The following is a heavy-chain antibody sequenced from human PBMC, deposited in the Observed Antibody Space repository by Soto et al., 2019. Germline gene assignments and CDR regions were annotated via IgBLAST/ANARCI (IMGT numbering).Heavy chain of an antibody. CDR2: FSLSGTT. D-gene: IGHD2-8*02. J-gene: IGHJ4*02. V-gene: IGHV4-4*07. CDR1: GASITGSFF. Sequence: SETLSLTCTVSGASITGSFFWSWIRQPAGKGLEWIGRFSLSGTTNYNPSLRSRVTMSADVSKNQFSLRLTSVTATDTALYYCARGMTPPGAPAWYYFDSWGQGTLVTVSS. CDR3: ARGMTPPGAPAWYYFDS.